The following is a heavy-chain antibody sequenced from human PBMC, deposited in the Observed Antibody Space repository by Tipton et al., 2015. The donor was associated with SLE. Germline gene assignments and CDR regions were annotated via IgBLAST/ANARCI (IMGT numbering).Heavy chain of an antibody. D-gene: IGHD6-19*01. Sequence: TLSLTCTVSGGSISSHYWSWIRQPPGKGLEWIGYIYYSGSTNYNPSLKSRVTISVDTSKNQFSLKLSSVTAADTAVYYCARDRGSGWDFDYWGQGTLVTVSS. V-gene: IGHV4-59*11. CDR3: ARDRGSGWDFDY. CDR2: IYYSGST. CDR1: GGSISSHY. J-gene: IGHJ4*02.